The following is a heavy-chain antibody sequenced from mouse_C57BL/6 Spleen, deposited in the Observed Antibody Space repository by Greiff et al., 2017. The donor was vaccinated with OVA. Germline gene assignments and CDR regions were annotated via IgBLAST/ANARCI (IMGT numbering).Heavy chain of an antibody. CDR3: AREGCCGNGADD. J-gene: IGHJ1*03. Sequence: QVQLQQSGPELVKPGASVKISCKASGYAFSSSWMNWVKQRPGKGLEWIGRIYPGDGDTNYNGKFKGKATLTADKSSSTAYMQLSSLTSEDSAVYYCAREGCCGNGADDWGKGTTVTVSS. CDR2: IYPGDGDT. D-gene: IGHD2-1*01. V-gene: IGHV1-82*01. CDR1: GYAFSSSW.